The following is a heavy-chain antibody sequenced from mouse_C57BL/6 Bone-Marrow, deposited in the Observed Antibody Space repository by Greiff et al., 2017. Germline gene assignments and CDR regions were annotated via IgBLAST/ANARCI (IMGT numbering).Heavy chain of an antibody. CDR3: ARGYNWWGASMDY. D-gene: IGHD1-3*01. J-gene: IGHJ4*01. CDR1: GYTFTSYW. CDR2: IYPGSGST. Sequence: QVQLKQPGAELVKPGASVKMSCKASGYTFTSYWVTWVKQRPGQGLEWIGDIYPGSGSTNYNEKFKSKATLTVDTSSSTAYMQLSSLTSEDSAVYYCARGYNWWGASMDYWGQGTSVTVSS. V-gene: IGHV1-55*01.